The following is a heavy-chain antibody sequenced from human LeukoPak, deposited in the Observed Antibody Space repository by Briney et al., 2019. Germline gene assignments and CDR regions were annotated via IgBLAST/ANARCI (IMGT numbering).Heavy chain of an antibody. J-gene: IGHJ4*02. V-gene: IGHV1-69*06. D-gene: IGHD1-26*01. Sequence: ASVKVSCKASGYTFTSYYMHWVRQAPGQGLEWMGGIIPIFGTANYAQKFQGRVTITADKSTSTAYMELSSLRSEDTAVYYCASSLVGATDFDYWGQGTLVTVSS. CDR1: GYTFTSYY. CDR2: IIPIFGTA. CDR3: ASSLVGATDFDY.